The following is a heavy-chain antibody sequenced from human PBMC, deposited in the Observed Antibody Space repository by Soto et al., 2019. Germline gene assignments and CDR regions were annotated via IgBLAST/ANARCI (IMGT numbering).Heavy chain of an antibody. Sequence: SETLSLTCAVYGGSFSGYYWSWIRQPPGKGLEWIGEINHSGSTNYNPSLKSRVTISVDTSKNQFSLKLSSVTAADTAVYYCARVSGYSYGLLMYYYYGMDVWGQGTTVTVSS. CDR1: GGSFSGYY. D-gene: IGHD5-18*01. CDR3: ARVSGYSYGLLMYYYYGMDV. V-gene: IGHV4-34*01. J-gene: IGHJ6*02. CDR2: INHSGST.